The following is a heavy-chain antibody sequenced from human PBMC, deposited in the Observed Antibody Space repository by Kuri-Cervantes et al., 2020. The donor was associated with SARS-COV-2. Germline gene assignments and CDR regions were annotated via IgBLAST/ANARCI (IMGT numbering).Heavy chain of an antibody. CDR2: ISSSSTTI. J-gene: IGHJ4*02. V-gene: IGHV3-48*01. D-gene: IGHD6-13*01. CDR3: ARVFGSYVAAAAAYYFDY. Sequence: GESLKISCAASGFIFSDFGMNWARQAPGKGLEWVSYISSSSTTIYYADSVKGRFTISRDNAKNSLYLQMNSLRAEDTAVYYCARVFGSYVAAAAAYYFDYWGQGTLVTVSS. CDR1: GFIFSDFG.